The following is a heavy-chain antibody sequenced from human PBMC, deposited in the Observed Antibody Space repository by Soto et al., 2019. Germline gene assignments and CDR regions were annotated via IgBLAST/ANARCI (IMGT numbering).Heavy chain of an antibody. CDR1: GGSIRSSTYH. CDR3: ARHGAAALYYYGMDV. D-gene: IGHD6-13*01. J-gene: IGHJ6*02. Sequence: SETLSLTCTVSGGSIRSSTYHWGWIRQPPGKGLEWIGSIYYSGTTYYSPSLKSRVTISVDTSMNQFSLRLSSVTAADTAVYYWARHGAAALYYYGMDVWGQGTTVT. V-gene: IGHV4-39*01. CDR2: IYYSGTT.